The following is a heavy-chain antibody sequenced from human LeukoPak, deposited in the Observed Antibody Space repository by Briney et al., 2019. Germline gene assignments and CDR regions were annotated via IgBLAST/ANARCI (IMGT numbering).Heavy chain of an antibody. Sequence: GASVKVSCKASGYTFTGYYMHWVRQAPGQGLEWMGWINPSSGGTNYAQKFQGRVTMTRDTSISTAYMELSRLRSDDTAVYYCARGGSSGWSTRAVYAFDIWGQGTMVTVSS. D-gene: IGHD6-19*01. V-gene: IGHV1-2*02. J-gene: IGHJ3*02. CDR1: GYTFTGYY. CDR3: ARGGSSGWSTRAVYAFDI. CDR2: INPSSGGT.